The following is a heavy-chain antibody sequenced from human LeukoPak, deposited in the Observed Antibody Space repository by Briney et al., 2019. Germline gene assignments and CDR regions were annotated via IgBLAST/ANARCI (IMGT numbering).Heavy chain of an antibody. V-gene: IGHV3-7*01. J-gene: IGHJ4*02. Sequence: GGSLRLSCAASGFTISSFWMSWVRQAPGKRLEWVANIKQDGSEKDYMESVKGRFTISRDNAKNSLYLQMNSLRADDTAVYYCARETGYGTGWYDYWGQGTLVTVSS. CDR3: ARETGYGTGWYDY. D-gene: IGHD6-19*01. CDR2: IKQDGSEK. CDR1: GFTISSFW.